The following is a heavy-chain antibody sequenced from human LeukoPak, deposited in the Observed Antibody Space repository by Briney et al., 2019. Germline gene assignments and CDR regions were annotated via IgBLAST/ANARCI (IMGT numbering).Heavy chain of an antibody. J-gene: IGHJ4*02. CDR2: ISSSGGTK. D-gene: IGHD6-25*01. CDR1: GFSFSTYE. V-gene: IGHV3-48*03. Sequence: PGGSLRLSRAASGFSFSTYEMSWVRQAPGKGLEWVSYISSSGGTKYYADSVKGRFSISRDNAKNSLYLQMNSLRAEDTALYYCARETAAFDYWGQGTLVTVSS. CDR3: ARETAAFDY.